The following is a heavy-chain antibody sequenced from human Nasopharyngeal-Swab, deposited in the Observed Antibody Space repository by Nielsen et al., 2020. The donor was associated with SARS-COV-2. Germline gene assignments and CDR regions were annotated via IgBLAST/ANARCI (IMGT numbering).Heavy chain of an antibody. Sequence: SVKVSCKHSGDTFTNSAISWVRQAPGQGLEWMGGIVPALGLPNYAQKFRGRVTISADRSTTTSYLELSSLRSEDTAIYYCAREGEYGAYDAPDYWGQGTLVTVSS. D-gene: IGHD5-12*01. CDR2: IVPALGLP. V-gene: IGHV1-69*10. CDR1: GDTFTNSA. CDR3: AREGEYGAYDAPDY. J-gene: IGHJ4*02.